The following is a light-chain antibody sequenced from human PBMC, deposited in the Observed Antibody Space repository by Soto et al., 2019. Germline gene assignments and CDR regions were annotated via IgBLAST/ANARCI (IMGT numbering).Light chain of an antibody. CDR3: QQYGGSPRT. V-gene: IGKV3-20*01. Sequence: EIVMTQSPATLSVSPGERATLSCRASQSVGSDLSWYQQKPGQAPRLLIHGASNRATGIPDRFSGSGSGTDFTLTITRLEPEDFAVYYCQQYGGSPRTFGQGTKVDI. J-gene: IGKJ1*01. CDR1: QSVGSD. CDR2: GAS.